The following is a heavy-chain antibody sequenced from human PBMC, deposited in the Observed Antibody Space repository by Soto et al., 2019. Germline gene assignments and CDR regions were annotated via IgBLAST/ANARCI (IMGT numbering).Heavy chain of an antibody. J-gene: IGHJ4*02. Sequence: EVQLVESGGGLVQPGGSLRLSCAASGFIFSNYWMSWVRQAPGKGLEWVANIKEDGSEKYYEDSVKGRFTISRDNAKNSLYLQMNSLRVEDTAVYYCVRVGRLGGYWGQGTLVTVSS. D-gene: IGHD3-16*01. CDR2: IKEDGSEK. V-gene: IGHV3-7*03. CDR1: GFIFSNYW. CDR3: VRVGRLGGY.